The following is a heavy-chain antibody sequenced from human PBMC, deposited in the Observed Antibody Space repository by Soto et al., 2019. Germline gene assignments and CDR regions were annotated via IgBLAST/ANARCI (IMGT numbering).Heavy chain of an antibody. J-gene: IGHJ4*02. Sequence: QVQLVQSGAEVKEPGASVRVSCKASGYTFINYDIHWVRQAPGQGLEWMGWMNPKSGNTGYGQKFEGRVTMTRNTSISTAYMEMSSLRSEDTAVYYCARACSSNSCYDVFDYWGQGTLVTVSS. CDR2: MNPKSGNT. CDR1: GYTFINYD. V-gene: IGHV1-8*01. CDR3: ARACSSNSCYDVFDY. D-gene: IGHD2-2*01.